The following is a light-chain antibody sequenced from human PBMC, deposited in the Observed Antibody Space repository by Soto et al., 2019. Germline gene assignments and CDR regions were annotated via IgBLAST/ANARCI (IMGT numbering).Light chain of an antibody. CDR1: SSNIGRNY. CDR3: KSYDSGLSAFYV. CDR2: SNN. V-gene: IGLV1-47*02. J-gene: IGLJ1*01. Sequence: QSVLTQPPSASGTPGQRVTISCSGSSSNIGRNYVYWYQQLPGTAPKLLIYSNNQRPSGVPDRFSGSKSGTSASLAISGLRSEDEADYYCKSYDSGLSAFYVFGTGTKVTVL.